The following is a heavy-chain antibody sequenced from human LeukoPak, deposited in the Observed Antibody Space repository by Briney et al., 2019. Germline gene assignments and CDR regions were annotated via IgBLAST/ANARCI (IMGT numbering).Heavy chain of an antibody. D-gene: IGHD3-22*01. Sequence: SETLSLTCTVSGGSISSYYWSWIRQPARKGLEWIGRIYTSGSTNYNPSLKSRVTMSVDTSKNQFSLKLSSVTAADTAVYYCARDPEGHYYDSSGYYYGDYYYMDVWGKGTTVTVSS. CDR2: IYTSGST. CDR3: ARDPEGHYYDSSGYYYGDYYYMDV. CDR1: GGSISSYY. V-gene: IGHV4-4*07. J-gene: IGHJ6*03.